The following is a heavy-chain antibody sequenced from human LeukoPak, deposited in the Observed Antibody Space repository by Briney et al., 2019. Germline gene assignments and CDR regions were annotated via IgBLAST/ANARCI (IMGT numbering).Heavy chain of an antibody. D-gene: IGHD2-2*01. CDR1: GFTFSSYG. J-gene: IGHJ4*02. CDR3: AKDHCSSTSCYIFDY. CDR2: ISYDGSNK. Sequence: EAGRSLRLSCAASGFTFSSYGMHWVRQAPGKGLEWVAVISYDGSNKYYADSVKGRFTISRDNSKNTLYLRMNSLRAEDTAVYYCAKDHCSSTSCYIFDYWGQGTLVTVSS. V-gene: IGHV3-30*18.